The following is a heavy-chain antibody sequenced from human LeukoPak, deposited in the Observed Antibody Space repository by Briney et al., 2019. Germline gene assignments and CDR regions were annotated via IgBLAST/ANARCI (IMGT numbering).Heavy chain of an antibody. CDR3: ARFGFGELLQYYFDY. CDR1: GGSFSGYY. Sequence: SETLSLTCAVYGGSFSGYYWSWIRQPPGKGLEWIGEINHSGSTNYNPSLKSRATISVDTSKNQFSLKLSSVTAADTAVYYCARFGFGELLQYYFDYWGQGTLVTVSS. V-gene: IGHV4-34*01. CDR2: INHSGST. J-gene: IGHJ4*02. D-gene: IGHD3-10*01.